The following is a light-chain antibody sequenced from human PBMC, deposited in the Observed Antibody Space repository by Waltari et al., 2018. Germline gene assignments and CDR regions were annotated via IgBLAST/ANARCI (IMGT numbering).Light chain of an antibody. V-gene: IGKV1-9*01. J-gene: IGKJ2*01. CDR3: QQFHTYPYT. CDR2: DAS. CDR1: RGISSY. Sequence: DIQLTQSPSFLSASVGDRVTITCRASRGISSYLAWYQQKPGKAHKIMIYDASTLESGVPSRFSGSGSETEFTLTISSLQPEDFATYYCQQFHTYPYTFGQGTELEVK.